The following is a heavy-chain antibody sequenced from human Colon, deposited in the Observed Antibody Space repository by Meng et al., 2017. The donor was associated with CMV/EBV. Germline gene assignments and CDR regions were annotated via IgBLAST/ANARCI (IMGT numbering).Heavy chain of an antibody. D-gene: IGHD1-26*01. CDR2: IYSGGST. CDR3: ARGYSGTSS. J-gene: IGHJ4*02. Sequence: QGGGSGGDLVQPGGSLRLSCAASGFTVSSTHMSWVRQAPGKGLEWVSVIYSGGSTFYADSVKGRFTISRDNSKNTLYLQMNSLSAEDTAVYYCARGYSGTSSWGQGTLVTVSS. V-gene: IGHV3-66*01. CDR1: GFTVSSTH.